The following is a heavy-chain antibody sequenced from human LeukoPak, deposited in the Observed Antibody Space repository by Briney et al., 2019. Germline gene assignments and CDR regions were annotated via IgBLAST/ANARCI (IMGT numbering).Heavy chain of an antibody. J-gene: IGHJ4*02. CDR2: IIPIFGTA. CDR3: AINPRRYCSSTSCHNFDY. V-gene: IGHV1-69*05. Sequence: SVKVSCKASGGTFSSYAISWVGQAPGQGLEWMGGIIPIFGTANYAQKFQGRVTITTDESTSTAYMELSSLRSEDTAVYYCAINPRRYCSSTSCHNFDYWGQGTLVTVSS. CDR1: GGTFSSYA. D-gene: IGHD2-2*01.